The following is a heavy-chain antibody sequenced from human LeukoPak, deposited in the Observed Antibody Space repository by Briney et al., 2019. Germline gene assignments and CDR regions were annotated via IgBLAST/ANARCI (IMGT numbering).Heavy chain of an antibody. CDR1: GFTFSSYE. CDR3: ARDLSGGSRDYYFDY. J-gene: IGHJ4*02. CDR2: ISSSGSTI. D-gene: IGHD3-16*01. Sequence: GGSLRLSCAAPGFTFSSYEMNWVRQAPGKGLEWVSYISSSGSTIYYADSVKGRFTISRDNAKNSLYLQMNSLRAEDTAVYYCARDLSGGSRDYYFDYWGQGTLVTVSS. V-gene: IGHV3-48*03.